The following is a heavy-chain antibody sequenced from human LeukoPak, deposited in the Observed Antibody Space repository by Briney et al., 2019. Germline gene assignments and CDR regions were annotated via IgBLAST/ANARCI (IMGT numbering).Heavy chain of an antibody. CDR3: ARDERAAPDDY. CDR2: VSYDGSNK. Sequence: GGSLRLSCAASGFTFSRYGMHWVRQAPGKGLEWVAVVSYDGSNKYYADSVKGRFTISRDNSKNTLYLQVNSLRAEDTAVYYCARDERAAPDDYWGQGTLVTVSS. J-gene: IGHJ4*02. D-gene: IGHD2-15*01. V-gene: IGHV3-30*03. CDR1: GFTFSRYG.